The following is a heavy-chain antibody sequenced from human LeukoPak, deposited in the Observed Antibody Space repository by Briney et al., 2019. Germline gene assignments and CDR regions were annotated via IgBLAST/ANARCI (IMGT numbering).Heavy chain of an antibody. V-gene: IGHV3-23*01. J-gene: IGHJ1*01. CDR3: ARDPNGDYIGAFDFQR. D-gene: IGHD4-17*01. CDR2: IRGSGRHT. CDR1: GFTFSNYA. Sequence: GGSLRLSCVASGFTFSNYAMMWVRQTQDKRLEWVSAIRGSGRHTFYADSVKGRVTIPRDNFKNTLYLQMNSLRADDSAVYYCARDPNGDYIGAFDFQRWGLGTLVTVSS.